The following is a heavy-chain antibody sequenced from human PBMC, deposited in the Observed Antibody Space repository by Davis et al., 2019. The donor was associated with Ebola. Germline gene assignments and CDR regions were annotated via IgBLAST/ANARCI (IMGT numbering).Heavy chain of an antibody. CDR3: SRGGGWFDP. V-gene: IGHV4-59*08. CDR2: IYYSGNT. J-gene: IGHJ5*02. D-gene: IGHD3-16*01. CDR1: GGSIISYH. Sequence: MPSETLSPTCTVSGGSIISYHWSWFRQPPGKGLEWIGFIYYSGNTNYNPSLKSRVSISVDTSRHQFSLKLSSVTAADTAVSFCSRGGGWFDPWGQGTLVTVSS.